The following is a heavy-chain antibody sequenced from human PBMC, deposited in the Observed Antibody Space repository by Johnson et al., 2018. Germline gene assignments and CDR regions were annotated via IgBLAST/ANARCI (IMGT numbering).Heavy chain of an antibody. CDR2: TYYRSKWYN. CDR1: GDSVSSNSAA. J-gene: IGHJ6*02. V-gene: IGHV6-1*01. Sequence: QVQLQQSGPGLVKPSQTLSLTCAISGDSVSSNSAAWNWIRQSPSRGLEWLGRTYYRSKWYNDYAVSVKSRITINPDTSKNQFSLQLNSVTPEDTAVYYCARDRGYSGYGWYYYYGMDVWGQGTTVTVSS. D-gene: IGHD5-12*01. CDR3: ARDRGYSGYGWYYYYGMDV.